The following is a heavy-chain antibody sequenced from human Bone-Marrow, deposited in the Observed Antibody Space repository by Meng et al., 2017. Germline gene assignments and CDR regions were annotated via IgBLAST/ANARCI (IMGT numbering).Heavy chain of an antibody. V-gene: IGHV2-70*01. CDR3: ARIVDYDRSGTPDAFDI. Sequence: SGPTLVKPTQTLTLTCTFSGFSLSTSGMCVSWIRQPPGKALEWLALIDRDDDKYYSTSLKTRLTISKDSSKNQVVLTMTNMDPVDTATYYCARIVDYDRSGTPDAFDIWGQGTMVTVSS. CDR2: IDRDDDK. D-gene: IGHD3-22*01. J-gene: IGHJ3*02. CDR1: GFSLSTSGMC.